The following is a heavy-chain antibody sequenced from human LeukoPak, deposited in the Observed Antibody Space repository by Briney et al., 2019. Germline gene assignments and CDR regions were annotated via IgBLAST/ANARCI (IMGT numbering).Heavy chain of an antibody. CDR2: IYSGGST. CDR3: AKCPHGGPLRYYYYYMDV. V-gene: IGHV3-53*01. CDR1: GFTVSSNY. Sequence: PGGSLRLSCAASGFTVSSNYMSWVRQAPGKGLEWVSVIYSGGSTYYADSVKGRFTISRDNSKNTLYLQMNSLRAEDTAVYYCAKCPHGGPLRYYYYYMDVWGKGTTVTVSS. J-gene: IGHJ6*03. D-gene: IGHD4-23*01.